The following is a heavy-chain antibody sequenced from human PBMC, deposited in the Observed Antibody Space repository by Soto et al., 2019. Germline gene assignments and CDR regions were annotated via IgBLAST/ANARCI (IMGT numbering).Heavy chain of an antibody. D-gene: IGHD3-16*02. V-gene: IGHV3-23*01. CDR1: ELQIGGYG. CDR2: ISGSGGST. CDR3: AKDARWADYIWGSYRQRGIDY. Sequence: GGSKRDWKGAAELQIGGYGVSWIRQKQGKGLEWVSAISGSGGSTYYADSVKGRFTISRDNSKNTLYLQMNSLRAEDTAVYYCAKDARWADYIWGSYRQRGIDYWGQGTLVTVSS. J-gene: IGHJ4*02.